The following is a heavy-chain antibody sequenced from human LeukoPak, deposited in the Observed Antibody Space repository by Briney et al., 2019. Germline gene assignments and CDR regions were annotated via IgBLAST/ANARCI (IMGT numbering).Heavy chain of an antibody. CDR1: GIPFRSYG. Sequence: PGGSLRLSCAASGIPFRSYGMPWVRQAPGKGLEWVAIIWYDGSNKYYADSVKGRFTISRDNSKNTLYLQMNSLRAEDTAVYYCASVRGSSSSYYFDYWGQGTLVTVSS. D-gene: IGHD1-26*01. CDR3: ASVRGSSSSYYFDY. J-gene: IGHJ4*02. CDR2: IWYDGSNK. V-gene: IGHV3-33*01.